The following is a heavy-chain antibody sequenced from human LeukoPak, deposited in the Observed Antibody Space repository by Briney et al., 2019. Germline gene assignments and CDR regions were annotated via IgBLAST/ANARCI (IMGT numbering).Heavy chain of an antibody. V-gene: IGHV4-39*01. CDR3: ARQTRSGIVGARYMFDY. J-gene: IGHJ4*02. D-gene: IGHD1-26*01. CDR2: INYSGST. CDR1: GGSISSSSYY. Sequence: PSETLSLTCTVSGGSISSSSYYWAWIRQPPGKGLEWIGNINYSGSTYYNPSLKSRVTISVDTSKNQFSLKVSSVTAADTAVYYCARQTRSGIVGARYMFDYWGQGTLVTVSS.